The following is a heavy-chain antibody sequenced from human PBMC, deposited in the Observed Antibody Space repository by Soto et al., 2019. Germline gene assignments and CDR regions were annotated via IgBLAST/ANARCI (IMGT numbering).Heavy chain of an antibody. D-gene: IGHD3-22*01. V-gene: IGHV2-26*01. CDR2: IFSNDDK. Sequence: QVTLKESGPVLVKPTETLTLTCTVSGFSLSNARMGVSWIRQPPGKALEWLAHIFSNDDKAYSPSLKSRLTISKDTSKSQVVLTMTNMDPVDTATYYCTRIYDISGSDFWGQGTPVTVSS. J-gene: IGHJ4*02. CDR3: TRIYDISGSDF. CDR1: GFSLSNARMG.